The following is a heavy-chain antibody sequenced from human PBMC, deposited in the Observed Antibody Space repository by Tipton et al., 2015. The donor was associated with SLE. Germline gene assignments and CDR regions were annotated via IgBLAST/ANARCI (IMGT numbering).Heavy chain of an antibody. CDR3: ARHMRRRWGSGMAAKIDAFDI. D-gene: IGHD3-10*01. V-gene: IGHV4-34*01. CDR2: INHSGST. Sequence: TLSLTCAVYGGSFSGYYWSWIRQPPGKGLEWIGEINHSGSTNYNPSLKGQVTISVDTSKNQFSLKLSSVTAADTAVYYCARHMRRRWGSGMAAKIDAFDIWGQGTMVTVSS. J-gene: IGHJ3*02. CDR1: GGSFSGYY.